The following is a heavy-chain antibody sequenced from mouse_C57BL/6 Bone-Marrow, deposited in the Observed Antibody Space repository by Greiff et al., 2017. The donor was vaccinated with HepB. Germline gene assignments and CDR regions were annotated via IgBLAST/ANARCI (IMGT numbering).Heavy chain of an antibody. V-gene: IGHV14-4*01. CDR1: GFNIKDDS. J-gene: IGHJ2*01. CDR2: IDPENGDT. CDR3: TPYYYGTSFDY. Sequence: SGAELVRPGASVKLSCTASGFNIKDDSMHWVKQRPEQGLEWIGWIDPENGDTEYASKFQGKATITADTSSNTAYLQLSSLTSEDTAVYYCTPYYYGTSFDYWGQGTTLTVSS. D-gene: IGHD1-1*01.